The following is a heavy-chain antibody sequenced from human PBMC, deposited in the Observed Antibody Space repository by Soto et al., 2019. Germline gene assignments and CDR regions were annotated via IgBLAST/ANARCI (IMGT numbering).Heavy chain of an antibody. V-gene: IGHV4-34*01. Sequence: PSETLSLTCTVSGGSVNSGTDYWSWIRQPPGKGLEWIGEINHSGSTNYNPSLKSRVTISVDTSKNQFSLKLSSVTAADTAVYYCARGGTITGTISLFDYWGQGTLVTVSS. CDR2: INHSGST. D-gene: IGHD1-7*01. J-gene: IGHJ4*02. CDR1: GGSVNSGTDY. CDR3: ARGGTITGTISLFDY.